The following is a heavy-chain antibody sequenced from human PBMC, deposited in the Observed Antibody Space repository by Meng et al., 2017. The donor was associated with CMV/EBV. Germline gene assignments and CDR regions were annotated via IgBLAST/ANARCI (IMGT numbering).Heavy chain of an antibody. CDR3: ARELRGSYDGSEPRWFDP. V-gene: IGHV1-2*02. Sequence: ASVKVSCKASGYTFTGYYMHWVRQAPGQGLEWMGWINPNSGGTKYAQKFQGRVTMTRDTSISTAYMELSRLRSDDTAVYYCARELRGSYDGSEPRWFDPWGQGTLVTVSS. D-gene: IGHD3-22*01. J-gene: IGHJ5*02. CDR1: GYTFTGYY. CDR2: INPNSGGT.